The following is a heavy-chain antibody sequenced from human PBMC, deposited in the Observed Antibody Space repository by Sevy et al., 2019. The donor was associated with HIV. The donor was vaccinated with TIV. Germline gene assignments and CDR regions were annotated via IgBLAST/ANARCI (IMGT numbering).Heavy chain of an antibody. CDR3: VRREDLFSQREEHSFYL. V-gene: IGHV3-73*01. J-gene: IGHJ3*01. CDR1: GLRFSESA. Sequence: GGCLRLSCAASGLRFSESAIHWVRHTSGKGLEWIGRIRSKDATYATAYAASVIGRFTLSRDDSKNMAFLQMNSLKTEDTALYYYVRREDLFSQREEHSFYLWGQGTMVTVSS. D-gene: IGHD3-3*01. CDR2: IRSKDATYAT.